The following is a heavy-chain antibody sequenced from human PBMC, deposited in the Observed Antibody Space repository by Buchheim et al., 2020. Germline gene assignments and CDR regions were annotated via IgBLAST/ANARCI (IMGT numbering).Heavy chain of an antibody. Sequence: QVQLVESGGGVVQPGRSLRLSCAASGFTFSSFGIHWLRQVPGKGLEWLAVIWYDGSKTYYADSVRGRFTISRDNSENMVYLQMSSLRVDDTALDYWARQDLDAGLDPWGQGTL. V-gene: IGHV3-33*01. CDR2: IWYDGSKT. J-gene: IGHJ5*02. CDR3: ARQDLDAGLDP. CDR1: GFTFSSFG. D-gene: IGHD1-1*01.